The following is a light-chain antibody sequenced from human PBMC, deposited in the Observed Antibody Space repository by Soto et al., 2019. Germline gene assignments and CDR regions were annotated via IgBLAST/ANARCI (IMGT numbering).Light chain of an antibody. V-gene: IGLV2-11*01. CDR1: SNDVGIYNY. Sequence: QSVLTQPRSVSGSPGQLVTISCTGTSNDVGIYNYVSWYQQHPDKAPQLMIYDVSNRPSGVPDRFSGSKSGNTASLTISGLQAEDEADYYCCSYAGTYTYVFGTGTKLTVL. J-gene: IGLJ1*01. CDR3: CSYAGTYTYV. CDR2: DVS.